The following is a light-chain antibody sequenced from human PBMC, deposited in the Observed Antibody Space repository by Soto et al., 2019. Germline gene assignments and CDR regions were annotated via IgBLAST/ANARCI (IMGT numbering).Light chain of an antibody. J-gene: IGKJ4*01. V-gene: IGKV3-11*01. CDR3: QHRINWPLT. CDR2: DAS. Sequence: EIVLTQSPGTLSLSPGERATLSCRASRSVSSYLAWYQQKPGQAPRLLIYDASARATGIPARFSGSGSGTDFTLTISSLEPEDFAVYYCQHRINWPLTFGGGTKVDIK. CDR1: RSVSSY.